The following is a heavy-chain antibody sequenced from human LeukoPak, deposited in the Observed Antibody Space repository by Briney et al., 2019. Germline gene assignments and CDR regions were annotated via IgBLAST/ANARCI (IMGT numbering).Heavy chain of an antibody. Sequence: GGSLRLSCAASGFTFCSYEMNWVRQAPGKGLEWVSYISSSGSTIYYADSVKGRFTISRDNAKNSLYLQMNSLRAEDTAVYYCARDPYDPYYYGMDVWGQGTTVTVSS. D-gene: IGHD5-12*01. CDR1: GFTFCSYE. CDR3: ARDPYDPYYYGMDV. J-gene: IGHJ6*02. V-gene: IGHV3-48*03. CDR2: ISSSGSTI.